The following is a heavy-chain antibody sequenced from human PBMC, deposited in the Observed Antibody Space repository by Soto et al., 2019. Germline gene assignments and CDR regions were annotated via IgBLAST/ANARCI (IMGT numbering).Heavy chain of an antibody. D-gene: IGHD3-3*01. CDR3: ARWSYLDY. Sequence: WGSLSLSCAASGVSFISYSLSCVRHSPWKGLEWVSTISGSDGKTFYADSVKGRFSISRDTSQNTLYLQMNSLRADDTAIYYCARWSYLDYWGQGIRVTVSS. CDR1: GVSFISYS. J-gene: IGHJ4*02. V-gene: IGHV3-23*01. CDR2: ISGSDGKT.